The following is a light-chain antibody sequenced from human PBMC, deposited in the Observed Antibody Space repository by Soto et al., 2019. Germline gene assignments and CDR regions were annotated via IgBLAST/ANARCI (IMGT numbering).Light chain of an antibody. CDR1: SSDIGAYNY. CDR3: SSFAGSDNFDVL. V-gene: IGLV2-8*01. Sequence: QSALTQPPSASGSPGQSVTISCTGTSSDIGAYNYVSWYQQHPGKAPKLIIYDVTKRPSGVPDRFAGSKSGNTAYLTVSGLQAEDEAEYYCSSFAGSDNFDVLLGGGTKLTVL. J-gene: IGLJ2*01. CDR2: DVT.